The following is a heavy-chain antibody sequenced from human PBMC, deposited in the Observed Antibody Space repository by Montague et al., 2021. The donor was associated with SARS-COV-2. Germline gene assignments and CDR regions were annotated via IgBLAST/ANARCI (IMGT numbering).Heavy chain of an antibody. Sequence: SETLSLTCTVSGGSVSSGSYDWSWIRQPPGKGLEWIGYIYYSGSTNYNPSLKSRVTISVDTSKNQFSLKLSSVTAADTAVYYCARDRGQTYYDILTGRALAVDFATGMDVWGQGTTVTVSS. J-gene: IGHJ6*02. V-gene: IGHV4-61*01. CDR1: GGSVSSGSYD. CDR3: ARDRGQTYYDILTGRALAVDFATGMDV. D-gene: IGHD3-9*01. CDR2: IYYSGST.